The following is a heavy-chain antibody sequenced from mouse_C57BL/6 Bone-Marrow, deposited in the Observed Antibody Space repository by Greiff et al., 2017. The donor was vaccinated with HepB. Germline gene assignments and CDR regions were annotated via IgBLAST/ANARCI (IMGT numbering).Heavy chain of an antibody. CDR1: GYTLTSYW. D-gene: IGHD5-5*01. V-gene: IGHV1-50*01. CDR2: IDPSDSYT. CDR3: APYLGY. Sequence: QVQLQQPGAELVKPGASVKLSCKASGYTLTSYWMQWVKQRPGQGLEWIGEIDPSDSYTNYNQKFKGKATLTVDTSSSTAYMQLSSLTSEDSAVYYCAPYLGYWGQGTTLTVSS. J-gene: IGHJ2*01.